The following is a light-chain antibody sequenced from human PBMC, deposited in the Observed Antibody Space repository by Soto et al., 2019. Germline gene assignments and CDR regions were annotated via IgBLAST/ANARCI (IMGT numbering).Light chain of an antibody. J-gene: IGLJ3*02. CDR3: QVWDSRSEYV. V-gene: IGLV3-21*02. Sequence: SYELTQPPSVSVAPGQTARMTCGGTKIGSKSVHWYQQRPGQAPLLVVYDDNDRPSGIPERFSGSNSGNTATLTISRVETGDEADYYCQVWDSRSEYVFGGGTKLTVL. CDR2: DDN. CDR1: KIGSKS.